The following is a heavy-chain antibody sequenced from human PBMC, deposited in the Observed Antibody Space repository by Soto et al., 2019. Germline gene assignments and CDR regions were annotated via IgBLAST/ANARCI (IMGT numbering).Heavy chain of an antibody. V-gene: IGHV4-30-4*01. CDR1: GGSISSGDYY. CDR3: ARDDHDSSGYYLYY. J-gene: IGHJ4*02. Sequence: SETLSLTCTVSGGSISSGDYYWSWIRQPPGKGLEWIGYIYYSGSTYYNPSLKSRVTISVDTSKNQFSLKLSSVTAADTAVYYCARDDHDSSGYYLYYWGQGTLVTVSS. D-gene: IGHD3-22*01. CDR2: IYYSGST.